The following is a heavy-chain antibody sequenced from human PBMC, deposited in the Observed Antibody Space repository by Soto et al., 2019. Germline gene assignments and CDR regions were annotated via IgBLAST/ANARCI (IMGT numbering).Heavy chain of an antibody. CDR1: GFTFSSYA. CDR2: ISGSGGST. J-gene: IGHJ4*02. CDR3: AKVLRYFDWSAFDY. V-gene: IGHV3-23*01. Sequence: GGSLRLSCAASGFTFSSYAINWVRQAPGKGLEWVSGISGSGGSTYYADSVKGRFTISRDNSKNMLYLQMNSLRAEDTAVYYCAKVLRYFDWSAFDYWGLGTLVTVS. D-gene: IGHD3-9*01.